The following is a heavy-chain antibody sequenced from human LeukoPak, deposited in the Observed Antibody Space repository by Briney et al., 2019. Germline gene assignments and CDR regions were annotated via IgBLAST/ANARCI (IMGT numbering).Heavy chain of an antibody. CDR2: ISGYDGIK. Sequence: ASVKGSCKASDYTCSTYSISWGRQAPGQGREWMGGISGYDGIKKYAQKRQGRVTMTPDTYTSTAYMERRSLRSDDTAVYYCARDCSTSCYWFDPWGQGTLVTVAS. J-gene: IGHJ5*02. CDR3: ARDCSTSCYWFDP. CDR1: DYTCSTYS. D-gene: IGHD2-2*01. V-gene: IGHV1-18*01.